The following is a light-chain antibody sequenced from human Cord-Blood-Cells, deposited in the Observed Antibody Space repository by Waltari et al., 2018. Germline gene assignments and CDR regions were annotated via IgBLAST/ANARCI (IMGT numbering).Light chain of an antibody. Sequence: QSALTQPASVSGSPGQSITLPCPGTSTDVGGYNYVSWYQQHPGKAPKLMIYDVSNRPSGVSNRVSGSKSGNTASLTISGLQAEDEADYYCSSYTSSSTLEVVFGGGTKLTVL. V-gene: IGLV2-14*01. J-gene: IGLJ2*01. CDR3: SSYTSSSTLEVV. CDR2: DVS. CDR1: STDVGGYNY.